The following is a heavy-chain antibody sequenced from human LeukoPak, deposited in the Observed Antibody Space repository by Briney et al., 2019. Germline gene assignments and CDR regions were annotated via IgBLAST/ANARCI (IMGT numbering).Heavy chain of an antibody. J-gene: IGHJ4*02. V-gene: IGHV4-39*02. Sequence: SETLSLTCTVSGDSISSNNYYRGWLRQPPGRGLESIGSIYYRGSTYYNPSLKSRVTISVDTSKNQFSLKLSSVTAADTAIYYCATDSGGSFYYFDYWGQGALVSVSS. CDR3: ATDSGGSFYYFDY. CDR1: GDSISSNNYY. CDR2: IYYRGST. D-gene: IGHD6-19*01.